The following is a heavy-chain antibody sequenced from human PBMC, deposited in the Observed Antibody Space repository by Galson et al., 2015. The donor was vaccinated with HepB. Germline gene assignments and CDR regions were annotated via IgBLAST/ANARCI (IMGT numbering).Heavy chain of an antibody. CDR3: AGGGYYNDNRGYYYLDY. V-gene: IGHV3-53*01. D-gene: IGHD3-22*01. CDR1: GFTVRSNY. J-gene: IGHJ4*02. Sequence: SLRLSCAASGFTVRSNYMSWVRQAPGQGLEWVSIIYSGGSTYYADSVKGRFTISRDNSKNTLYLQMNSLRAEDTAVYYCAGGGYYNDNRGYYYLDYWGQGTLVTVSS. CDR2: IYSGGST.